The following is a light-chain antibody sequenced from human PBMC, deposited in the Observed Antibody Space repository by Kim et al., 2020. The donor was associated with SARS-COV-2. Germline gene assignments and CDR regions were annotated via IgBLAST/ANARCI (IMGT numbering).Light chain of an antibody. CDR2: DAS. CDR3: QLRSNWPPT. Sequence: LSPGERATPSCRASQSVSSYLAWYQQKPGQAPRLLIYDASNRATGIPARFSGSGSGTDFTLTISSLEPEDFAVYYCQLRSNWPPTFGQGTKVEIK. J-gene: IGKJ1*01. V-gene: IGKV3-11*01. CDR1: QSVSSY.